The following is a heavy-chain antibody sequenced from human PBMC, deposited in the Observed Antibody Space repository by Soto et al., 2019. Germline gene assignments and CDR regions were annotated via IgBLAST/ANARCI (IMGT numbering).Heavy chain of an antibody. CDR3: VRENYFGLDR. CDR1: GFTFGPWW. Sequence: EVQLVESGGALVQPGGSLRLSCAVSGFTFGPWWMHWVRQVPGKGLVWVSRMNGDRTYITYGDFAKGRFTISRDNAKNTLFLQMNSLRAEDTAVYYCVRENYFGLDRWGQGTLVTVSS. D-gene: IGHD1-7*01. J-gene: IGHJ5*02. CDR2: MNGDRTYI. V-gene: IGHV3-74*01.